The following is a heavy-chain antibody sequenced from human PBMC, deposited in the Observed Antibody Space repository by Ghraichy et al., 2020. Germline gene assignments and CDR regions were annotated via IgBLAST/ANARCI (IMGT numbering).Heavy chain of an antibody. V-gene: IGHV4-39*01. CDR2: IYYSGST. Sequence: SETLSLTCTVSGDSTSNTHFYWGWVRQPPGKGLEWIGSIYYSGSTYYNPSLKNRVTVSVDTSKNQFSLKLSSVTAADTAVYYCARHWIAPSSDWPSYFDYWGQGTLVTVSS. D-gene: IGHD6-25*01. CDR3: ARHWIAPSSDWPSYFDY. CDR1: GDSTSNTHFY. J-gene: IGHJ4*02.